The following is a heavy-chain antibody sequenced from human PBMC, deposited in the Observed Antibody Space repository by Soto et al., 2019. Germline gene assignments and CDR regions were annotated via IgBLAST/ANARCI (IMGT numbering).Heavy chain of an antibody. CDR1: GFAFTSYW. D-gene: IGHD6-6*01. CDR3: AKGMNPEYSSTAGPPLFDP. V-gene: IGHV3-74*01. J-gene: IGHJ5*02. CDR2: IKSDGTTT. Sequence: GGSLRLSCEASGFAFTSYWMHWVRQAPGKGLVWVSGIKSDGTTTTYADSVKGRFTISRDNAKNTLYLQMNSLSAEDTAVYYCAKGMNPEYSSTAGPPLFDPWGQGTLVTVSS.